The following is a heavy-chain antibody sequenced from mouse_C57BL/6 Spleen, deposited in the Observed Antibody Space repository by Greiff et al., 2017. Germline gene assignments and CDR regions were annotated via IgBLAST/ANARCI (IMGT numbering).Heavy chain of an antibody. CDR3: ASGGPLGRFAY. J-gene: IGHJ3*01. V-gene: IGHV2-6*01. D-gene: IGHD4-1*01. CDR1: GFSLTSYG. CDR2: IWGVGST. Sequence: QVQLQQSGPGLVAPSQSLSITCTVSGFSLTSYGVDWVRQSPGKGLEWLGVIWGVGSTNYNSALKSRLSISKDNSKSQVFLKMNSLQTDDTAMYYCASGGPLGRFAYWGQGTLVTVSA.